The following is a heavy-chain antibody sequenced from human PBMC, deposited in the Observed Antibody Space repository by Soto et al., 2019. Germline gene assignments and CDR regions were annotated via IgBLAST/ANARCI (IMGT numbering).Heavy chain of an antibody. CDR3: ARVPISYRAPCSGGSCYLFDY. J-gene: IGHJ4*01. D-gene: IGHD2-15*01. CDR2: INPSGIST. Sequence: ASVKVSCKTSGYTFTNYYIHWVRQAPGQGLEWMGVINPSGISTTYAQKFQGRVTMTRDTSTSTVYMDLSSLRPEDTAVYFCARVPISYRAPCSGGSCYLFDYLGQGTMVGVSS. V-gene: IGHV1-46*01. CDR1: GYTFTNYY.